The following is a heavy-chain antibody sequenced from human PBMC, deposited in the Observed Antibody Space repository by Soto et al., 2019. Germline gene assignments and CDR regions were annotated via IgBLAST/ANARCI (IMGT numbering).Heavy chain of an antibody. CDR3: AREAISGYSYYFDS. V-gene: IGHV4-30-2*01. Sequence: SETLSLTCAVSGGSINSGGYSWSWIRQPPGKGLEWIGYIYLNGNTFYSPSLKSRVSISADRSKNQFSLKLNSVTAADTAVYYCAREAISGYSYYFDSWGQGTLVTVS. J-gene: IGHJ4*02. CDR1: GGSINSGGYS. D-gene: IGHD2-15*01. CDR2: IYLNGNT.